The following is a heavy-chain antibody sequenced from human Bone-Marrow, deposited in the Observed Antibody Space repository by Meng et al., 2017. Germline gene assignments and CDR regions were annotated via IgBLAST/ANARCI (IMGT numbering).Heavy chain of an antibody. CDR1: GYTLSSDG. CDR2: INTYNGKT. Sequence: GELVQSGAEVKKPGASVKVACEGYGYTLSSDGFSWVRQAPGQGLEWLGWINTYNGKTDYAQKFQGRITMTTDTFTGTAYMELRSLRSDDTAVYYCATRGNPYLNCWGQGTLVTVSS. CDR3: ATRGNPYLNC. V-gene: IGHV1-18*01. J-gene: IGHJ4*02.